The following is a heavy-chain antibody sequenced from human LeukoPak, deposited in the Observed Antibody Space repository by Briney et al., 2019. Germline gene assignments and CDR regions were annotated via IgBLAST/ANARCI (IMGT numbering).Heavy chain of an antibody. D-gene: IGHD3-22*01. V-gene: IGHV4-59*01. CDR3: ARTQYYYDSSGYFFDY. J-gene: IGHJ4*02. CDR1: GGSISSYY. Sequence: SETLSLTCTVSGGSISSYYWSWIRQPPGKGLEWIGYIYYSGSTNYNPSLKSRVTTSVDTSKNQFSLKLSSVTAADTAVYYCARTQYYYDSSGYFFDYWGQGTLVTVSS. CDR2: IYYSGST.